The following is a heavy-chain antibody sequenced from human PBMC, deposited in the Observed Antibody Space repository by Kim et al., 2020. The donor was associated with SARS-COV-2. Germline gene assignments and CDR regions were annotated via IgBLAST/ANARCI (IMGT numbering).Heavy chain of an antibody. CDR2: ISYDGSNK. CDR3: AKGMHNWYDWSKGGVDA. CDR1: GFRFNSYG. Sequence: GGSLRLSCAASGFRFNSYGMHWVRQAPGKGLEWVAVISYDGSNKYYADSAEGRFTISRDNSKNTVYLQMSSLRGEDTAVYYCAKGMHNWYDWSKGGVDAWGQGTTVTVSS. V-gene: IGHV3-30*04. J-gene: IGHJ6*02. D-gene: IGHD1-1*01.